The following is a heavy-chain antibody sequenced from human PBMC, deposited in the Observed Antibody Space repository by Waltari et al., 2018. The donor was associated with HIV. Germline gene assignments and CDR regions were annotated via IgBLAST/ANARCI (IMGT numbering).Heavy chain of an antibody. CDR2: IKSDGTIT. CDR3: ARDLVVLRYFDWLSTYFDY. Sequence: EVQLVESGGGLVQPGGSLRLSCAASGFTFSSYWMHWVHQATGKGLVWVSRIKSDGTITTYADSVKGRFTIARDNAKNTLFLQMNSLRAEDTAIYYCARDLVVLRYFDWLSTYFDYWGQGTLVTVSS. CDR1: GFTFSSYW. J-gene: IGHJ4*02. V-gene: IGHV3-74*01. D-gene: IGHD3-9*01.